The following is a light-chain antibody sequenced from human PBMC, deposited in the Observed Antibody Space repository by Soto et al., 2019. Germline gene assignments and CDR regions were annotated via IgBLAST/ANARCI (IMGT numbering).Light chain of an antibody. CDR1: QSVSSNK. CDR2: AAS. V-gene: IGKV3-20*01. CDR3: QQYYSYPPT. Sequence: ETVLTQSPATVSLSPGDRATLPCRASQSVSSNKLAWYQQKPGQAPRLLIYAASSRATGIPDRFSGSGSGTDFTLTINRLEPEDFATYYCQQYYSYPPTFGQGTKVDIK. J-gene: IGKJ1*01.